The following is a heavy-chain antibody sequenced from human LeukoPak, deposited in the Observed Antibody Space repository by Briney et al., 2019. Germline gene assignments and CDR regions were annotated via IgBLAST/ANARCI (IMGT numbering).Heavy chain of an antibody. CDR2: ISSSSSYI. V-gene: IGHV3-21*01. CDR1: GFTFSSYS. D-gene: IGHD6-6*01. Sequence: PGGSLRLSCAASGFTFSSYSMNWVRQAPGKGPEWVSSISSSSSYIYYADSVKGRFTISRDNAKNSLYLQMNSLRAEDTAVYYCARAGIAARPAYYYYYMDVWGKGTTVTVSS. CDR3: ARAGIAARPAYYYYYMDV. J-gene: IGHJ6*03.